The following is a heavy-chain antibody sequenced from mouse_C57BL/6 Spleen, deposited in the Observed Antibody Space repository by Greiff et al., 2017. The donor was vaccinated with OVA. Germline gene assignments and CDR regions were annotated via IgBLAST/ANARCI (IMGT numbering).Heavy chain of an antibody. CDR2: ISSGSSTI. D-gene: IGHD1-1*01. CDR1: GFTFSDYG. V-gene: IGHV5-17*01. Sequence: VQLKESGGGLVKPGGSLKLSCAASGFTFSDYGMHWVRQAPEKGLEWVAYISSGSSTIYYADTVKGRFTISRDNAKNTLFLQMTSLRSEDTAMYYCASGTTVVARGYFDVWGTGTTVTVSS. CDR3: ASGTTVVARGYFDV. J-gene: IGHJ1*03.